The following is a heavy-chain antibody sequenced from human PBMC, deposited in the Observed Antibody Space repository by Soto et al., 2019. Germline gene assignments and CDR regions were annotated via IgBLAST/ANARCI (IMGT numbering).Heavy chain of an antibody. CDR2: ISSSGSTI. CDR3: ASLTSDYVWGSLS. V-gene: IGHV3-48*03. CDR1: VLTLWSYE. D-gene: IGHD3-16*01. J-gene: IGHJ4*02. Sequence: PCGSLRLACAASVLTLWSYEVNWVRQDPGKGLDWVSYISSSGSTIYYADSVKGRFTISRDNAKNSLYLQMNSLRAEDTAVYYCASLTSDYVWGSLSWGQGTLVTVSS.